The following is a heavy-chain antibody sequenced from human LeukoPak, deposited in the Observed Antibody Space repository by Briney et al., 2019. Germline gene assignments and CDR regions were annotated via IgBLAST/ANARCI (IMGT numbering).Heavy chain of an antibody. CDR3: ARDRSGSYYVAFDI. Sequence: GGSLRLSCAACGLTFSSYEMNWVRQAPGKGLAWVSYLSSSGSTRYYADSVKGRFTSSRDNAKNSLNLQMKSLRAEDTAVYYCARDRSGSYYVAFDIWGQGTMVTVSS. CDR2: LSSSGSTR. J-gene: IGHJ3*02. D-gene: IGHD1-26*01. CDR1: GLTFSSYE. V-gene: IGHV3-48*03.